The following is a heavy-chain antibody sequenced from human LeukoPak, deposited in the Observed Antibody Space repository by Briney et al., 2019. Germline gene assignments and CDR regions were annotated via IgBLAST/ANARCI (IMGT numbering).Heavy chain of an antibody. CDR2: IIPILGIA. Sequence: SVKVSCKASGGTFSSYTISWVRQAPGQGLEWMGRIIPILGIANYAQKFQGRVTITADESTSTAYMELSSLRSEDTAVYYCARDSVHDFWSGYSRRGFAFDIWGQGTMVTVSS. V-gene: IGHV1-69*04. CDR3: ARDSVHDFWSGYSRRGFAFDI. CDR1: GGTFSSYT. J-gene: IGHJ3*02. D-gene: IGHD3-3*01.